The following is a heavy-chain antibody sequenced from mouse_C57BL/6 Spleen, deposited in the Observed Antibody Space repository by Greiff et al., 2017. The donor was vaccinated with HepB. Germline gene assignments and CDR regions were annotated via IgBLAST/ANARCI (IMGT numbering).Heavy chain of an antibody. V-gene: IGHV1-26*01. D-gene: IGHD1-1*01. CDR1: GYTFTDYY. J-gene: IGHJ2*01. CDR3: ARWALGYGSI. CDR2: INPNNGGT. Sequence: VQLQQSGPELVKPGASVKISCKASGYTFTDYYMNWVKQSHGKSLEWIGDINPNNGGTSYNQKFKGKATLTVDKSSSTAYMELRSLTSEDSAVYYCARWALGYGSIWGQGTTLTVSS.